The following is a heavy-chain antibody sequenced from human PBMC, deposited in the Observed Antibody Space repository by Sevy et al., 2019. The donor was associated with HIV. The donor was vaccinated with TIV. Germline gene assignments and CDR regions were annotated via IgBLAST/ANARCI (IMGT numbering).Heavy chain of an antibody. V-gene: IGHV1-3*01. CDR2: INAGNGNT. CDR3: ARDTGYCSSTSCSPDVYYYYGMDV. J-gene: IGHJ6*02. D-gene: IGHD2-2*01. Sequence: ASVKVSCKASGYTFTSYAMHWVRQAPGQRLEWKGWINAGNGNTKYSQKFQGGVTITRDTSASTAYMELSSLRSEDTAVYYCARDTGYCSSTSCSPDVYYYYGMDVWGQGTTVTVSS. CDR1: GYTFTSYA.